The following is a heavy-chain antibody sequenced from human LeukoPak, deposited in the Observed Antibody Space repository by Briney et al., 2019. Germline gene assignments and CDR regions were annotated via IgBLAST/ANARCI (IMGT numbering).Heavy chain of an antibody. J-gene: IGHJ4*02. V-gene: IGHV3-23*01. CDR2: ISGSGGST. Sequence: PVGSLRLSCAASGFTFSSYAMIWLRQAPGKVLEWVSAISGSGGSTYYADSVKGRFAISRDNSKNTLYLQMNSLRAEDTAVYYCAKAGYYYDSSGYYWGQGTLVTVSS. D-gene: IGHD3-22*01. CDR3: AKAGYYYDSSGYY. CDR1: GFTFSSYA.